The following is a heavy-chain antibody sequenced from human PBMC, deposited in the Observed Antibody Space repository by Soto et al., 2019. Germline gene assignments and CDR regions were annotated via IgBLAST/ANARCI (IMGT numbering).Heavy chain of an antibody. Sequence: EVQLLESGGGLVQPGGSLRLSCAASGFTFRRYAMSCFRQAPGKGLEWVSAISGSGGSTYYADSVKGRFTISRDTAKNTMYREMNSLSAEDTAVYYCEKDQYSYCAQLLRCMDVWGHGTTDTVSS. J-gene: IGHJ6*02. V-gene: IGHV3-23*01. CDR3: EKDQYSYCAQLLRCMDV. D-gene: IGHD5-18*01. CDR1: GFTFRRYA. CDR2: ISGSGGST.